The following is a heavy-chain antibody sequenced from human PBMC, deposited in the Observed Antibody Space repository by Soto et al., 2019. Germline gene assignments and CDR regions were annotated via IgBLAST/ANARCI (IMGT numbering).Heavy chain of an antibody. CDR2: IYYSGST. J-gene: IGHJ6*02. Sequence: QVQLQESGPGLVKPSQTLSLTCTVSGGSISSGGYYWSWIRQHPGKGLEWIGYIYYSGSTYYNPSLKSRVTISVDTSKNQFSLELSSVTAADTAVYYWARAGKAYYYYGMDVWGQGTTVTVSS. CDR3: ARAGKAYYYYGMDV. V-gene: IGHV4-31*03. CDR1: GGSISSGGYY.